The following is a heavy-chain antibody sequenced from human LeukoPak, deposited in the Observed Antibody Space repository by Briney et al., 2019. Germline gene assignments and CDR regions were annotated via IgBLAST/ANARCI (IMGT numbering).Heavy chain of an antibody. CDR1: GYSFSSYW. CDR3: ARREVSGNYLINY. J-gene: IGHJ4*02. D-gene: IGHD3-16*02. CDR2: IYPGDSNT. Sequence: GESLKISCKGSGYSFSSYWIGWVRQMPGKGLEWMGIIYPGDSNTRYSPSFQGQVTISVDKSFSTAYLQWSSLKASDTAMYYCARREVSGNYLINYWGQGTLVTVSS. V-gene: IGHV5-51*01.